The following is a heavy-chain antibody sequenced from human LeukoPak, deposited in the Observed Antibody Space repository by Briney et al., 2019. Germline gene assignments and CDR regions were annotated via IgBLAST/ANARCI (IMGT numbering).Heavy chain of an antibody. D-gene: IGHD3-3*01. CDR2: ISSSSSYI. CDR3: ARKGVSLEWSYDAFDI. CDR1: GFTFSSYE. J-gene: IGHJ3*02. Sequence: GGSLRLSCAASGFTFSSYEMNWVRQAPGKGLEWVSSISSSSSYIYYADSVKGRFTISRDNAKNSLYLQMNSLRAEDTAVYYCARKGVSLEWSYDAFDIWGQGTMVTVSS. V-gene: IGHV3-21*01.